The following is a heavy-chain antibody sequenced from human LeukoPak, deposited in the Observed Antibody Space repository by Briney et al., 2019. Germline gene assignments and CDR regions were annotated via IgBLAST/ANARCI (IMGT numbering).Heavy chain of an antibody. CDR1: GFTFRSYS. CDR2: ITSSGSYI. V-gene: IGHV3-21*01. J-gene: IGHJ4*02. D-gene: IGHD5-18*01. Sequence: GGSLRLSCSASGFTFRSYSMNWVRQAPGKGLEWVSSITSSGSYIFYADSVKGRFTISRDNAKNSLYLQMDSLRAEDTAVYYCARGQGQLWTFDYWGQGTLVTVSS. CDR3: ARGQGQLWTFDY.